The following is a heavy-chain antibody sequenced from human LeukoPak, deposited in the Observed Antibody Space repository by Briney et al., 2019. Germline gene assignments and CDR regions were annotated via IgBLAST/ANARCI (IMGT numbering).Heavy chain of an antibody. CDR1: GYTFTAYY. CDR2: INPNSGGT. Sequence: ASVKVSCTASGYTFTAYYLYWVRQAPGQGLEWMGWINPNSGGTNYAEKFRGRVTMTRDTSISTAYMELSSLRSDDTAIYYCARSPLYYGSASYSDYWGQGTLVTVSS. CDR3: ARSPLYYGSASYSDY. V-gene: IGHV1-2*02. D-gene: IGHD3-10*01. J-gene: IGHJ4*02.